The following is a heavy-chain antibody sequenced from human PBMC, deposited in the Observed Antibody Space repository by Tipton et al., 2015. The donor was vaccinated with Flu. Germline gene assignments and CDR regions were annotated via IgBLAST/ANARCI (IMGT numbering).Heavy chain of an antibody. Sequence: TLSLTCSVSGDSIRSSSYYWGWIRQPPHKGPEWVGSISDSGGAYYSPSLKSRVTISVDTSKNQFSLKLSSVTAADTAVYYCARALYSTGWIWEFWGQGTLVTVSS. CDR1: GDSIRSSSYY. D-gene: IGHD6-19*01. CDR2: ISDSGGA. CDR3: ARALYSTGWIWEF. J-gene: IGHJ4*02. V-gene: IGHV4-39*07.